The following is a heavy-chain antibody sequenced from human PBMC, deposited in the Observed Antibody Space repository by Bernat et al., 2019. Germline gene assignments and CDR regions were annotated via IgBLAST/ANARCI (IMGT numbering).Heavy chain of an antibody. CDR1: GGTFSRYA. Sequence: QVQLVQSGAEVKKPGSSVKVSCKASGGTFSRYAISWVRQAPGQGLEWMGRFIPILGIANYAQKFQGRVTITADKSTSTAYMELSSLGSEDTAVDYCARERWSSTSCYPVGWFDPWGQGTLVTVSS. CDR2: FIPILGIA. CDR3: ARERWSSTSCYPVGWFDP. J-gene: IGHJ5*02. V-gene: IGHV1-69*04. D-gene: IGHD2-2*01.